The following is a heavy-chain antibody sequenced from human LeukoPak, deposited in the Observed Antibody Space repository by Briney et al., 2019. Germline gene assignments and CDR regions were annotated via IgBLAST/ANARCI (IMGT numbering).Heavy chain of an antibody. V-gene: IGHV3-11*01. CDR2: ITESGGTE. J-gene: IGHJ4*02. D-gene: IGHD5-18*01. CDR1: AFTFSEYS. CDR3: ARPPGGYSYGFYFGH. Sequence: PGGSLRLSCVGSAFTFSEYSMSWIRQAPGRELEWISSITESGGTEYYADSVKGRFSISRDNAKSALYLQMNSLRAEDTAVYYCARPPGGYSYGFYFGHWGQGAPVIVSS.